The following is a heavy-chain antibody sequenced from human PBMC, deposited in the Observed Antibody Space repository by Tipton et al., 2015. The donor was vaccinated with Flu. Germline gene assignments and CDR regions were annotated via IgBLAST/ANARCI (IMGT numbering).Heavy chain of an antibody. Sequence: SLRLSCAASGFTFSSYGMHWVRQAPGKGLEWVAVISYDGSNKYYADSVKGRFTISRDNSKNTLYLQMNSLRAEDTDVYYCAKDTGFYGDPFDYWGQGTLVTVSS. CDR1: GFTFSSYG. CDR3: AKDTGFYGDPFDY. V-gene: IGHV3-30*18. D-gene: IGHD4-17*01. J-gene: IGHJ4*02. CDR2: ISYDGSNK.